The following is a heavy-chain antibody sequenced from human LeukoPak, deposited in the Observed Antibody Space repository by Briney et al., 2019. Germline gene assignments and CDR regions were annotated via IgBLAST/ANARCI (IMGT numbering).Heavy chain of an antibody. CDR2: IYHSGST. CDR1: GGSISSNNW. J-gene: IGHJ4*02. Sequence: SGTLSLTCAVSGGSISSNNWWSWVRQPPGKGLEWIGEIYHSGSTNYNPSLKSRVTISMDKSKNQFSLKMNSVTAADTAVYYCARDYGDYGGLGYYFDYWGQGTLVTVSS. D-gene: IGHD4-17*01. V-gene: IGHV4-4*02. CDR3: ARDYGDYGGLGYYFDY.